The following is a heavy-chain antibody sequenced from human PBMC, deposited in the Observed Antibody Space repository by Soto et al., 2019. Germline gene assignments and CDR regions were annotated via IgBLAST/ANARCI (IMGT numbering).Heavy chain of an antibody. CDR2: ISSSSTI. CDR3: ASNGNGVAGENY. J-gene: IGHJ4*02. V-gene: IGHV3-48*01. D-gene: IGHD6-19*01. CDR1: GFTFSSYS. Sequence: GGSLRLSCAASGFTFSSYSMNWVRQAPGKGLEWVSYISSSSTIYYADSVKGRFTITRDNAKNSLYLQMYSLRAEDTAVYYCASNGNGVAGENYWGQGTLVTVSS.